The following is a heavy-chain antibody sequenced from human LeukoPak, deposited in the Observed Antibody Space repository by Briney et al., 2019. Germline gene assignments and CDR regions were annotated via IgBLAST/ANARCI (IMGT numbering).Heavy chain of an antibody. CDR1: GFIFSTYW. CDR2: IKQDESEK. D-gene: IGHD2-2*01. J-gene: IGHJ4*02. CDR3: ARDVPVVPAAIKGHFDY. Sequence: GGSLRLSCAASGFIFSTYWMGWVRQAPGKGLEWVANIKQDESEKYYVDSVKGRFTISRDNAKNSLYLQMNSLRAEDTAVYYCARDVPVVPAAIKGHFDYWGQGTLVTVSS. V-gene: IGHV3-7*01.